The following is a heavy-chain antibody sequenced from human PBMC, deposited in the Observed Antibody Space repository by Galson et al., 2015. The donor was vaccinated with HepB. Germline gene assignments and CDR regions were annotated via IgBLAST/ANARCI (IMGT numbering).Heavy chain of an antibody. CDR2: ISYDGSNK. J-gene: IGHJ6*03. D-gene: IGHD2-15*01. V-gene: IGHV3-30-3*01. Sequence: SLRLSCAASGFTFSSYAMHWVRQAPGKGLEWVAVISYDGSNKYYADSVKGRFTISRDNSKNTLYLQMNSLRAEDTAVYYCARAVEDVGYYYYYYMDVWGKGTTVTVSS. CDR1: GFTFSSYA. CDR3: ARAVEDVGYYYYYYMDV.